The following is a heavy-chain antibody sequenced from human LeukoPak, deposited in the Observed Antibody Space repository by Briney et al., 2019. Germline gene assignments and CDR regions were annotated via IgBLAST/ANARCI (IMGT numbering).Heavy chain of an antibody. V-gene: IGHV3-48*03. D-gene: IGHD3-10*01. CDR2: ISSSGSTI. CDR1: GFTFSSYE. CDR3: ARDSITMVRGVSPFDY. J-gene: IGHJ4*02. Sequence: PGGSLRLSCAASGFTFSSYEMNWVRQAPGKGLEWVSYISSSGSTIYYADSVKGRFTISRDNAKNSLYLQMNSLRAEDTAVYYCARDSITMVRGVSPFDYWGQGTLVTVYS.